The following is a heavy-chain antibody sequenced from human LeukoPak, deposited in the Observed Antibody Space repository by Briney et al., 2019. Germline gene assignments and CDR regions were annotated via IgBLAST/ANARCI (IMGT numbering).Heavy chain of an antibody. Sequence: SETLSLTCAVYGGSFSGYYWSWIRQPPGKGLEWIGEINHSGSTNYNPSLKSRVTISVDTSKNQFSLKLSSVTAADTAVYYGAGEFIPIFGVGGYWAQGPLVTAPS. CDR2: INHSGST. CDR3: AGEFIPIFGVGGY. V-gene: IGHV4-34*01. CDR1: GGSFSGYY. D-gene: IGHD3-3*01. J-gene: IGHJ4*02.